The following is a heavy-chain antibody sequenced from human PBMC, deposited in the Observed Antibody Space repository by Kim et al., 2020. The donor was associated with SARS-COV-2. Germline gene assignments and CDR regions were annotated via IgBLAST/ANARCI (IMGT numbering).Heavy chain of an antibody. CDR1: GFTFSDYY. Sequence: GGSLRLSCAASGFTFSDYYMSWIRQAPGKGLEWISYIRGSSRNTNYANSVKGRFTISRDNAKNSLYLQMNSLRPEDTAVYYFVREGRQQQVEGWFDHWGKGTLVSVPS. CDR3: VREGRQQQVEGWFDH. CDR2: IRGSSRNT. J-gene: IGHJ5*02. D-gene: IGHD6-13*01. V-gene: IGHV3-11*05.